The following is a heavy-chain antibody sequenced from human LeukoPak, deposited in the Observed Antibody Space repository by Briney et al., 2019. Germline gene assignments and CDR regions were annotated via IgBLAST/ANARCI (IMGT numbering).Heavy chain of an antibody. CDR1: GGSVSSSNYY. D-gene: IGHD2-15*01. Sequence: SETLSLTCTVSGGSVSSSNYYWSWIRQPPGKGLEWVGFFSYNVHSDYNPSLKSRVTISVDTSKNQFSLRLSSVTAADTAVYYCARERVVVVVAAQHFFDYWGQGTLVTVSS. CDR2: FSYNVHS. CDR3: ARERVVVVVAAQHFFDY. J-gene: IGHJ4*02. V-gene: IGHV4-61*01.